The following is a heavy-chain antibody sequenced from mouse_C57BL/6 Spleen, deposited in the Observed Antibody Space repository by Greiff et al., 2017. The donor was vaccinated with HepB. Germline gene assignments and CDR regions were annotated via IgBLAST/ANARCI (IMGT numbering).Heavy chain of an antibody. V-gene: IGHV1-26*01. J-gene: IGHJ4*01. CDR1: GYTFTDYY. D-gene: IGHD4-1*01. CDR2: INPNNGGT. Sequence: VQLQQSGPELVKPGASVKISCKASGYTFTDYYMNWVKQSHGKSLEWIGDINPNNGGTSYNQKFKGKATLTVDKSSSTAYMELRSLTSEDSAVYYCAREGKNWADYYAMDYWGQGTSVTVSS. CDR3: AREGKNWADYYAMDY.